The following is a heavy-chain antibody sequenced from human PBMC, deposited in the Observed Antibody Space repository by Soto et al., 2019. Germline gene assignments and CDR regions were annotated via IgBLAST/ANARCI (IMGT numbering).Heavy chain of an antibody. CDR1: GYTFTAYN. CDR3: ARFAPSGGSVPRFDP. J-gene: IGHJ5*02. Sequence: QVQLVQSGAEVKEPGASVRVSCKAFGYTFTAYNIHWLRQAPGQGLEWMGWINAGNGNTRSSRKFQGRGIITRDTSATTAYLEVDSLRSEDTAISYCARFAPSGGSVPRFDPWGQGTLLTVSS. CDR2: INAGNGNT. D-gene: IGHD3-10*01. V-gene: IGHV1-3*01.